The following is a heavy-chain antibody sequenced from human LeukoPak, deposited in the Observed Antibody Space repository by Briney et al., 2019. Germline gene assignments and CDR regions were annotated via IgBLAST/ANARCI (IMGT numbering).Heavy chain of an antibody. D-gene: IGHD2-15*01. Sequence: GGSLRLSCAASGFTFSSYAMSWVRQAPGRGLEWVSAISGSGGSTYYADSVRGRFTISRDNAKNSLYLQMNSLRAEDTAVYYCAREGFCSGGSCHSGNAFDIWGQGTMVTVSS. CDR3: AREGFCSGGSCHSGNAFDI. CDR2: ISGSGGST. J-gene: IGHJ3*02. V-gene: IGHV3-23*01. CDR1: GFTFSSYA.